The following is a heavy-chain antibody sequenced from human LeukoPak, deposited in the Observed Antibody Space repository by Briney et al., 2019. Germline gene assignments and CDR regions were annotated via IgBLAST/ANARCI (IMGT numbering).Heavy chain of an antibody. J-gene: IGHJ4*02. V-gene: IGHV3-53*01. CDR3: ARGSSRDGYNYDFDY. D-gene: IGHD5-24*01. CDR2: IYSGGCT. CDR1: GFTVSSNY. Sequence: GGSLRLSCAASGFTVSSNYMSWVRQAPGKGLEWVSVIYSGGCTYYADSVKGQFTISRDNSKNTLYLQMNSLRAEDTAVYYCARGSSRDGYNYDFDYWGQGTLVTVSS.